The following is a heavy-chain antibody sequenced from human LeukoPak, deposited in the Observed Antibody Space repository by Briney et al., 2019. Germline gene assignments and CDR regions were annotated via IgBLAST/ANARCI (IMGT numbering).Heavy chain of an antibody. J-gene: IGHJ6*03. CDR3: ASADNSRPHHCMDV. CDR2: INHSGST. CDR1: GGSFSGYY. V-gene: IGHV4-34*01. Sequence: PSETLSLTCAVYGGSFSGYYWSWIRQPPGKGLEWIWEINHSGSTNYNPSLKSRVTISVDTSKNQFSLKLSSVTAADTAVYYCASADNSRPHHCMDVWGKGTTVTVSS. D-gene: IGHD6-13*01.